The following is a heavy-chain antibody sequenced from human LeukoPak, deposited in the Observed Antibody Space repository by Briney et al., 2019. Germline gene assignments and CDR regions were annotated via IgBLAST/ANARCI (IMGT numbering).Heavy chain of an antibody. Sequence: ASVKVSCKASGYTFTSYGISWVRQAPGQGLEWMGWISAYNGNTNYAQKLQGRVTMTTDTSTSTAYMELRSLRSDDTAVYYCARLPMVRGEGWFDPWGQGTLVTVSS. CDR3: ARLPMVRGEGWFDP. CDR2: ISAYNGNT. D-gene: IGHD3-10*01. J-gene: IGHJ5*02. V-gene: IGHV1-18*01. CDR1: GYTFTSYG.